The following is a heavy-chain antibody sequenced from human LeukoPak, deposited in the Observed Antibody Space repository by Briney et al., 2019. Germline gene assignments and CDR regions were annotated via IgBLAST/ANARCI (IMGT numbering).Heavy chain of an antibody. Sequence: SETLSLTCAVSGGSFSGYYWTWIRQPPGKGLEWIGEINHSGSANYNPSLKSRVTISLDTSKNQFSLKLSSVTAADTAVYYCARGRGTVTTHWGQGTLVTVSS. CDR2: INHSGSA. D-gene: IGHD4-17*01. V-gene: IGHV4-34*01. J-gene: IGHJ4*02. CDR3: ARGRGTVTTH. CDR1: GGSFSGYY.